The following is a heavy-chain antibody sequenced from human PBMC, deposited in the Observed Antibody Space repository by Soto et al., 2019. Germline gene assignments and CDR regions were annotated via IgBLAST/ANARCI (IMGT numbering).Heavy chain of an antibody. D-gene: IGHD4-4*01. CDR2: IKPDESEK. CDR3: VRGGSNYYS. J-gene: IGHJ5*02. Sequence: EVQLVESGGGLVQPGGSLRLSCTASGFTFSDSWMTWVRQAPGKGLEWVARIKPDESEKKYADSVKGRFSISRDNAKNTMYLHMSSLRVADTAVYYCVRGGSNYYSWGQGPLVTVSS. CDR1: GFTFSDSW. V-gene: IGHV3-7*01.